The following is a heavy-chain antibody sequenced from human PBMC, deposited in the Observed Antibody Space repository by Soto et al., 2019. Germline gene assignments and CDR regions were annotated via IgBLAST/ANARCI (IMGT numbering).Heavy chain of an antibody. CDR1: GGSISSYY. V-gene: IGHV4-59*01. J-gene: IGHJ4*02. D-gene: IGHD3-3*01. CDR3: ARAPPGITIFGVVIRGAFDY. Sequence: SETLSLTCTVSGGSISSYYWSWIRQPPGKGLEWIGYIYYSGSTNYNPSLKSRVTISVDTSKNQFSLKLSSVTAVDTAVYYCARAPPGITIFGVVIRGAFDYWGQGTLVTVSS. CDR2: IYYSGST.